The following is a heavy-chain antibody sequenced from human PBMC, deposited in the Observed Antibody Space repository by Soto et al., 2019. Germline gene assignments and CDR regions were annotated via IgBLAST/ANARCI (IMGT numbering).Heavy chain of an antibody. CDR3: ARKRGYCSSTSCQAYYYYYYGMDV. CDR2: IIPIFGTA. V-gene: IGHV1-69*13. CDR1: GYSLLALS. Sequence: SVKVSCKVSGYSLLALSMHWVRQAPGKGLEWMGGIIPIFGTANYAQKFQGRVTITADESTSTAYMELSSLRSEDTAVYYCARKRGYCSSTSCQAYYYYYYGMDVWGQGTTVTVSS. D-gene: IGHD2-2*01. J-gene: IGHJ6*02.